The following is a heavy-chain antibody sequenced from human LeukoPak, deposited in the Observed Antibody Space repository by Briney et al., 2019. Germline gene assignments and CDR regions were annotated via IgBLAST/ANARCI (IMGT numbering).Heavy chain of an antibody. D-gene: IGHD4-17*01. J-gene: IGHJ6*02. Sequence: PGGSLRLSCAASGFTFSDYYMSWIRQAPGKGLEWVSYISSSSSYTNYADSVKGRFTISRDNAKNSLYLQMNSLRAEDTAVYYCARDDYGDYVDPEPLHYGMDVWGQGTTVTVSS. V-gene: IGHV3-11*05. CDR1: GFTFSDYY. CDR3: ARDDYGDYVDPEPLHYGMDV. CDR2: ISSSSSYT.